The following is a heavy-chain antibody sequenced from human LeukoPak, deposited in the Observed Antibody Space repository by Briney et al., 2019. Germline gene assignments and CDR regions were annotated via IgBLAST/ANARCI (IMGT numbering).Heavy chain of an antibody. CDR2: IKQDGSEK. CDR1: GYSISSGYY. Sequence: ETLSLTCTVSGYSISSGYYWGWIRQPPGKGLEWVANIKQDGSEKYYVDSVKGRFTISRDNAKNSLYLQMNSLRAEDTAVYSCARDKTRGLGYSYSKSGNYFDYWGQGTLVTVSS. CDR3: ARDKTRGLGYSYSKSGNYFDY. J-gene: IGHJ4*02. V-gene: IGHV3-7*01. D-gene: IGHD5-18*01.